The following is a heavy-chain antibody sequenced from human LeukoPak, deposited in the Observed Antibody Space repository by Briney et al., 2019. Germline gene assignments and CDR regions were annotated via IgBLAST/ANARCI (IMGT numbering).Heavy chain of an antibody. CDR3: VHCPPRSSWFH. J-gene: IGHJ4*02. D-gene: IGHD6-13*01. V-gene: IGHV2-5*02. CDR1: GFSLSSSGVG. CDR2: IYWDDDK. Sequence: SGPTLVNPTQTLTLTCTFSGFSLSSSGVGVGWIRQPPGKALECLVLIYWDDDKRYSPSLKSRLTITKDTSKNEVVLTTTSMDPVDTATYYCVHCPPRSSWFHWGQGTLVTVFS.